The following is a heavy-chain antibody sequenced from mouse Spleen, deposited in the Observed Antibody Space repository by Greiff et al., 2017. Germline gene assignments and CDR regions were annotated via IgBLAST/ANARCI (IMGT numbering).Heavy chain of an antibody. Sequence: QVQLQQSGAELARPGASVKMSCKASGYTFTSYTMHWVKQRPGQGLEWIGYINPSSGYTNYNQKFKDKATLTADKSSSTAYMQLSSLTSEDSAVYYCARSVITDWFAYWGQGTLVTVSA. V-gene: IGHV1-4*01. CDR3: ARSVITDWFAY. CDR1: GYTFTSYT. D-gene: IGHD2-4*01. J-gene: IGHJ3*01. CDR2: INPSSGYT.